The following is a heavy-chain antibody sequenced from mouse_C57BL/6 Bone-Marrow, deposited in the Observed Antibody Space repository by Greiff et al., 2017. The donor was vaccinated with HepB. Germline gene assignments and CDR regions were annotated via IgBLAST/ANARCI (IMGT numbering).Heavy chain of an antibody. Sequence: QVQLQQPGAELVKPGASVKMSCKASGYTFTSYWITWVKQRPGQGLEWIGDIYPGSGSTNYNEKFKSKATLTVDTSSSTAYMQLSSLTSEDSAVYYCARPLIYDYGSSTDYYAMDYWGQGTSVTVSS. CDR1: GYTFTSYW. V-gene: IGHV1-55*01. CDR2: IYPGSGST. CDR3: ARPLIYDYGSSTDYYAMDY. D-gene: IGHD1-1*01. J-gene: IGHJ4*01.